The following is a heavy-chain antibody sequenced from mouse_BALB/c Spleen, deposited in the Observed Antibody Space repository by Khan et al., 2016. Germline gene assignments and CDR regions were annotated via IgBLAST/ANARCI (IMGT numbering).Heavy chain of an antibody. D-gene: IGHD1-1*02. Sequence: VQLQQSGPELVKPGASVKISCKASGYAFSTSWMNWVKQRPGQGLEWIGRIYPGDGDTNYNGKFKGEATLTADKSSSTAYMQLSSLTSVDSAVYFCARDFGVDHLAFDSWGQGTTLTVSS. CDR3: ARDFGVDHLAFDS. V-gene: IGHV1-82*01. J-gene: IGHJ2*01. CDR2: IYPGDGDT. CDR1: GYAFSTSW.